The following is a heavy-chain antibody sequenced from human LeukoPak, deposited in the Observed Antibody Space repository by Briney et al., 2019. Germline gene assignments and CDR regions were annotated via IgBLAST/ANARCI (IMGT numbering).Heavy chain of an antibody. CDR2: IYPGDSDT. J-gene: IGHJ4*02. Sequence: GESLKISCKGSGYSFTSYWISWVRQMPGKGLEWMGIIYPGDSDTRYSPSFQGQVTISADKSISTAYLQWSSLKASDTAMYYCATSAVTAPYLFDYWGQGTLVTVSS. D-gene: IGHD2-21*02. CDR1: GYSFTSYW. CDR3: ATSAVTAPYLFDY. V-gene: IGHV5-51*01.